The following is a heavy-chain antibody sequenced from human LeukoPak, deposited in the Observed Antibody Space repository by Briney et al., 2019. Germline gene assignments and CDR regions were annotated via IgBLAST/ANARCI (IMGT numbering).Heavy chain of an antibody. CDR1: GFTFSSYE. Sequence: PGGSLRLSCAASGFTFSSYEMNWVRQAPGKGLEWVSYISSSGSTIHYADSVKGRFTISRDNAKNSLYLQMNSLRAEDTAVYYCASRSPVVVVAGSTDYWGQGTLVTVSS. CDR2: ISSSGSTI. CDR3: ASRSPVVVVAGSTDY. D-gene: IGHD2-15*01. V-gene: IGHV3-48*03. J-gene: IGHJ4*02.